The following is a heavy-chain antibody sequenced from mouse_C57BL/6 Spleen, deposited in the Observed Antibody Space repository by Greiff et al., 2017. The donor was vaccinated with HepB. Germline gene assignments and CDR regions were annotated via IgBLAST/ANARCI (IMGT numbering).Heavy chain of an antibody. D-gene: IGHD2-4*01. CDR3: ARPRDYDEVLFAY. CDR2: ISSGSSTI. CDR1: GFTFSDYG. V-gene: IGHV5-17*01. J-gene: IGHJ3*01. Sequence: EVHLVESGGGLVKPGGSLKLSCAASGFTFSDYGMHWVRQAPEKGLEWVAYISSGSSTIYYADTVKGRFTISRDNAKNTLFLQMTSLRSEDTAMYYCARPRDYDEVLFAYWGQGTLVTVSA.